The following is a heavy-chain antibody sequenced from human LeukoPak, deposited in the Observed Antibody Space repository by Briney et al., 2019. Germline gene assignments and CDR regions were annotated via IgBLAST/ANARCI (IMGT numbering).Heavy chain of an antibody. V-gene: IGHV1-3*04. CDR2: INTGNGNT. CDR3: VRIPKKGTDAFAF. Sequence: ASVKVSCKTSGYIFTNYAIHWVRQAPGQNLEWMGWINTGNGNTKYSQKFQDRVIITRDTSASIAYMELSSLRSEDTAVFYCVRIPKKGTDAFAFWGQGTMVTVSS. J-gene: IGHJ3*01. D-gene: IGHD2-21*01. CDR1: GYIFTNYA.